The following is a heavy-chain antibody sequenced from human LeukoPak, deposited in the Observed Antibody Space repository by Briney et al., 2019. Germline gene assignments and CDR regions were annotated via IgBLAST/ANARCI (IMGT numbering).Heavy chain of an antibody. J-gene: IGHJ4*02. D-gene: IGHD3-3*01. CDR1: GFTFSSYG. CDR2: ISGSGGST. V-gene: IGHV3-23*01. CDR3: ARPLNDFWSGYSYFDY. Sequence: GGSLRLSCAASGFTFSSYGMSWVRQAPGKGLEWVSAISGSGGSTYYADSVKGRFTISRDNSKNTLYLQMNSLRSEDTAVYYCARPLNDFWSGYSYFDYWGQGTLVTVSS.